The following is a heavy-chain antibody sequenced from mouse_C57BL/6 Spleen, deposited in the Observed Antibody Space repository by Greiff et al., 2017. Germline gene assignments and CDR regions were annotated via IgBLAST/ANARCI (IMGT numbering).Heavy chain of an antibody. CDR3: ASFYYGSSTGFAY. CDR1: GFTFSSYA. Sequence: EVHLVESGGGLVKSGGSLKLSCAASGFTFSSYAMSWVRQTPEKRLEWVATISDGGSYTYYPDNVKGRFTISRDNAKNNLYLQMSHLKSEDTAMYYCASFYYGSSTGFAYWGQGTLVTVSA. CDR2: ISDGGSYT. D-gene: IGHD1-1*01. J-gene: IGHJ3*01. V-gene: IGHV5-4*01.